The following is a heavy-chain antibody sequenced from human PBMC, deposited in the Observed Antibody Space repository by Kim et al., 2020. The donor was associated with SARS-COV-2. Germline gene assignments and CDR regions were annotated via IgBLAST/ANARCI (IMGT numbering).Heavy chain of an antibody. CDR2: INHSGST. D-gene: IGHD2-15*01. V-gene: IGHV4-34*01. CDR1: GGSFSGYY. Sequence: SETLSLTCAVYGGSFSGYYWSWIRQPPGKGLEWIGEINHSGSTNYNPSLKSRVTISVDTSKNHFSLKLSSVTAADTAVYYCASYCSGGSCHLHYFDYWGQGTLVTVSS. CDR3: ASYCSGGSCHLHYFDY. J-gene: IGHJ4*02.